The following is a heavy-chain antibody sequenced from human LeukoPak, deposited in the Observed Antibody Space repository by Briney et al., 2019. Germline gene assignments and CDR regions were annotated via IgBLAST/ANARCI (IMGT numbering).Heavy chain of an antibody. CDR3: ARGPMTGYYKLLDY. Sequence: SVKVSCKASGGTSSSYAISWVRQAPGQGLEWMGRIIPIFGTANYAQKFQGRVTITTDESTSTAYMELSSLRSEDTAVYYCARGPMTGYYKLLDYWGQGTLVTVSS. D-gene: IGHD3-9*01. V-gene: IGHV1-69*05. J-gene: IGHJ4*02. CDR2: IIPIFGTA. CDR1: GGTSSSYA.